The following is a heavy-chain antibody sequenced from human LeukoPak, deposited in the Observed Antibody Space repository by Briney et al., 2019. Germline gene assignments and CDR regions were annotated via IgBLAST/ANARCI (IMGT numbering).Heavy chain of an antibody. Sequence: SSVKVSCKASGGTFSSYAISWGRQAPGQGLEWMGGIIPIFGTANYAQKFQGRVTITADESTSTAYMELSSLRSEDTAVYYCARARTELGDFDYWGQGTLVTVSS. CDR2: IIPIFGTA. J-gene: IGHJ4*02. V-gene: IGHV1-69*01. D-gene: IGHD1-7*01. CDR3: ARARTELGDFDY. CDR1: GGTFSSYA.